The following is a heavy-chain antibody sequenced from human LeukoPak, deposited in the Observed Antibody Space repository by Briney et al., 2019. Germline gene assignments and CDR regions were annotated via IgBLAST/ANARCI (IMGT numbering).Heavy chain of an antibody. J-gene: IGHJ5*02. CDR2: INHSGST. CDR1: GGSFSGYY. Sequence: PSETLSLTCAVYGGSFSGYYWSWIRQPPGKGLEWIGEINHSGSTNYNPSLKSRVTISVDTSKNQFSLKLSSVTAADTAVYYCARSTSGYNSWFDPWGQGTLVTVSS. CDR3: ARSTSGYNSWFDP. D-gene: IGHD5-12*01. V-gene: IGHV4-34*01.